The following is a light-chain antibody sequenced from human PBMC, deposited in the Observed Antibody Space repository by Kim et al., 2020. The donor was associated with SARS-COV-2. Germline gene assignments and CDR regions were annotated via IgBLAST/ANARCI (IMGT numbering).Light chain of an antibody. Sequence: STLSASVGDRVTITCRASQSISTWLAWYQQKPGKAPKPVIYQASSLQSGVPSRFSGSGSGTEFTLTISSLQPDDFATYYCQHSEMFGQGTKVDIK. CDR1: QSISTW. J-gene: IGKJ1*01. CDR3: QHSEM. V-gene: IGKV1-5*03. CDR2: QAS.